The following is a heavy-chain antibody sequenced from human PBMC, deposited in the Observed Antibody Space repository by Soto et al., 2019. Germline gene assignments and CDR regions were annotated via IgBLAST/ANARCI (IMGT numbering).Heavy chain of an antibody. CDR3: ARTGGGMAGRPLEY. D-gene: IGHD6-19*01. J-gene: IGHJ4*02. CDR1: GYMFTTYG. V-gene: IGHV1-18*04. CDR2: ISAYNGNK. Sequence: QVQLVQSGGEVKKPGASVEVSCRTSGYMFTTYGISWVRQAPGQGLEWMAWISAYNGNKKYAQKFHGSVTMTTDTSTSTVSMELRNLSLDDTGTYVGARTGGGMAGRPLEYWGQGPRVTVSS.